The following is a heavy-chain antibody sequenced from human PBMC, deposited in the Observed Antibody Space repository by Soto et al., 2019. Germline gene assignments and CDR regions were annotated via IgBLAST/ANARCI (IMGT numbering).Heavy chain of an antibody. J-gene: IGHJ4*01. CDR2: INPNHGGT. V-gene: IGHV1-2*04. CDR3: ARDLLQMGTTLYQFDH. CDR1: GYTFSDYY. Sequence: ASVKVSCKASGYTFSDYYIHWVRQAPGQGLEWMGWINPNHGGTNYAQRFQGWVTMTRDTSITTAYMELTSLKSDDTAMYYCARDLLQMGTTLYQFDHWGHGTPVTVSS. D-gene: IGHD1-1*01.